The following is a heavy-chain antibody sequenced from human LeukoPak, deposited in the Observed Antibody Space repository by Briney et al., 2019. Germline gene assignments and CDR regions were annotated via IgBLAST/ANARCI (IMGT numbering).Heavy chain of an antibody. J-gene: IGHJ4*02. V-gene: IGHV3-7*01. CDR2: IKYDGTHK. CDR1: GFTFRTYA. CDR3: ASSHDSSGND. Sequence: GGSLRLSCAASGFTFRTYAMTWVRQAPGKGLEWVANIKYDGTHKFYADSVKGRFTISRDNAKNSLFLEMNSLTADDTAVYFCASSHDSSGNDWGQGTLVTVSS. D-gene: IGHD3-22*01.